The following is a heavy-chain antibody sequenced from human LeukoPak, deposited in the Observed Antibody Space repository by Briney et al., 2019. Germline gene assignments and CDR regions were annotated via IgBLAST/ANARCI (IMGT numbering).Heavy chain of an antibody. Sequence: ASVTVSCAASGYTFTGYYMHWVRQAPGQGLEWMGWINPNSGGTNYAQKFQGWVTMTRDTSISTAYMELSRLRSDDTAVYYCARDYYGSGSYYNLNWFDPWGQGTLVTVSS. D-gene: IGHD3-10*01. CDR1: GYTFTGYY. V-gene: IGHV1-2*04. J-gene: IGHJ5*02. CDR2: INPNSGGT. CDR3: ARDYYGSGSYYNLNWFDP.